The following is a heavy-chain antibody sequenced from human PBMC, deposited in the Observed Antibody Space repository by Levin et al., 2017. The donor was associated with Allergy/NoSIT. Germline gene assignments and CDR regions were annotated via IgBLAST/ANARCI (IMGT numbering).Heavy chain of an antibody. Sequence: GESLKISCAASGFTFSSYAMSWVRQAPGKGLEWVSAISGSGGSTYYADSVKGRFTISRDNSKNTLYLQMNSLRAEDTAVYYCAKDLGGGSPRRYFDYWGQGTLVTVSS. J-gene: IGHJ4*02. V-gene: IGHV3-23*01. D-gene: IGHD1-26*01. CDR3: AKDLGGGSPRRYFDY. CDR1: GFTFSSYA. CDR2: ISGSGGST.